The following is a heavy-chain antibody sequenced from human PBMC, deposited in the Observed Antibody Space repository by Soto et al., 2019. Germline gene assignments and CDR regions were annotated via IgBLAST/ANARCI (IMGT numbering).Heavy chain of an antibody. D-gene: IGHD3-22*01. Sequence: GGSLRLSCAASGFTFSNAWMNWVRQAPGKGLEWVAVISYDGINKYYADSVKGRFTISRDNSKNTLYLQMNSLRAEDTAVYYCAKVSGYYDSSGYWEGDYWGQGTLVTVSS. CDR2: ISYDGINK. V-gene: IGHV3-30*18. J-gene: IGHJ4*02. CDR3: AKVSGYYDSSGYWEGDY. CDR1: GFTFSNAW.